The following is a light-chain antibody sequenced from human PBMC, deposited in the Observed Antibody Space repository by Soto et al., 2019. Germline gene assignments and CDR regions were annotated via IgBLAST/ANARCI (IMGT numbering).Light chain of an antibody. V-gene: IGKV1-6*01. CDR3: LQDYIFPLT. J-gene: IGKJ4*01. CDR1: QGISND. Sequence: AIQMTQSPSSLSAFVGDSVTITCRASQGISNDLGWYQQKPGQAPKLVINVTSILQSGVPRRFSGSGTGTHFTLTISSLQPEDFATYYCLQDYIFPLTFGGGTKVQIK. CDR2: VTS.